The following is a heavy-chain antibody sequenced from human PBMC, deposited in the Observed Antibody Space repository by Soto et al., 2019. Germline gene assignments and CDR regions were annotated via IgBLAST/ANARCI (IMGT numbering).Heavy chain of an antibody. CDR1: GFTFSSYG. D-gene: IGHD5-12*01. Sequence: GGSLRLSCAASGFTFSSYGMHWVRQAPGKGLEWVAVISYDGSNKYYADSVKGRFTISRDNSKNTLYLQMNSLRAEDTAVYYCAAAEMATTYDAFDIWGQGTMVTVSS. CDR2: ISYDGSNK. J-gene: IGHJ3*02. CDR3: AAAEMATTYDAFDI. V-gene: IGHV3-30*03.